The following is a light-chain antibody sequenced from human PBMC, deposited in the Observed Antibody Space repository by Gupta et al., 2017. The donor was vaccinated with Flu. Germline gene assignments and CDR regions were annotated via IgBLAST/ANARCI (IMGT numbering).Light chain of an antibody. CDR1: QSVLYSSNNKNY. V-gene: IGKV4-1*01. CDR3: QQYYSTPWT. J-gene: IGKJ1*01. Sequence: SLGGRATINCKSSQSVLYSSNNKNYLAWYQQKPGQPPKLLIYWASTRESGVPDRFSGSGSGTDFTLTISSLQAEDVAVYYCQQYYSTPWTFGQGTKVEIK. CDR2: WAS.